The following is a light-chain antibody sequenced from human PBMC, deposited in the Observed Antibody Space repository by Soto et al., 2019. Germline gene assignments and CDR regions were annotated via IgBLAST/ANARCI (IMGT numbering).Light chain of an antibody. Sequence: QSVLTQPPSVSAAAGLKVTISCSGGSSNIGNNYVSWYQQLPGTAPKLLIYDNNKRPSGIPDRFSGSKSGTSATLGITGLQTGDEVDYYCGTWDSSLSAVVFGGGTKLTV. J-gene: IGLJ2*01. V-gene: IGLV1-51*01. CDR1: SSNIGNNY. CDR2: DNN. CDR3: GTWDSSLSAVV.